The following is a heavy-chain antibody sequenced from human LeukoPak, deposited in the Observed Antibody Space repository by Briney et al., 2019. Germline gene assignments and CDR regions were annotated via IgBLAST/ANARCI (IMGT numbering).Heavy chain of an antibody. CDR1: GFTFSSYG. Sequence: GGSLRLSCAASGFTFSSYGMHWVRQAPGKGLEWVAVISYDGSNKYYADSVKGRFTISRDNSKNTLYLQMNSLRAEDTAVYYCARGSEIGEGNWGQGTLVTVSS. J-gene: IGHJ4*02. CDR3: ARGSEIGEGN. D-gene: IGHD3-10*01. V-gene: IGHV3-30*03. CDR2: ISYDGSNK.